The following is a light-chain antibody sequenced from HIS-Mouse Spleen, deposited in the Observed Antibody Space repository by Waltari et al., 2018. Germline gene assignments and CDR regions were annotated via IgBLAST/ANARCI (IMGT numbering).Light chain of an antibody. CDR1: QDISNY. Sequence: DIQMTQSPSSLSASVGARVPITCQASQDISNYLNWYQQKPGKAPKPLIYDASNLETGVPSRFSGSGSGTDFTFTISSLQPEDIATYYCQQYDNLPLTFGGGTKVEIK. V-gene: IGKV1-33*01. CDR3: QQYDNLPLT. J-gene: IGKJ4*01. CDR2: DAS.